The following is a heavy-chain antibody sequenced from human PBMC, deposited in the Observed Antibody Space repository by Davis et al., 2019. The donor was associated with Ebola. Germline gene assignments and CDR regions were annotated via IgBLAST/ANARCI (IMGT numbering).Heavy chain of an antibody. D-gene: IGHD3-22*01. V-gene: IGHV3-23*01. CDR2: ISGSGGST. CDR1: GFTFSSYA. J-gene: IGHJ6*02. Sequence: GESLKISCAASGFTFSSYAMSWVRQAPGKGLEWVSAISGSGGSTYYADSVKGRFTISRDNSKNTLYLQMNSLRAEDTAVYYCAKLYYYDSSGYLPYYYYGMDVWGQGTTVTVSS. CDR3: AKLYYYDSSGYLPYYYYGMDV.